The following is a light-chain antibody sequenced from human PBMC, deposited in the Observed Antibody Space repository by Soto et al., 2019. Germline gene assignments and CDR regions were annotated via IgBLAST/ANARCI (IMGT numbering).Light chain of an antibody. CDR3: QVWDNVDDHIYV. CDR2: DNS. V-gene: IGLV3-21*02. Sequence: SYELTQPPSVSVARGQTATMSCGENNIDSRTVHWYQQKPGQAPLLVVYDNSFRPSGIPNRFSGSNSGNTATLTISRVEAGDEADYYCQVWDNVDDHIYVFGTGTKVTVL. CDR1: NIDSRT. J-gene: IGLJ1*01.